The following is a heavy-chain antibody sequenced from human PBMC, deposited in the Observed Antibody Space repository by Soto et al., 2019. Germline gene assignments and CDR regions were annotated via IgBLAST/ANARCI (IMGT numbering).Heavy chain of an antibody. V-gene: IGHV1-24*01. CDR1: GYTLTELS. CDR2: FDPEDGET. Sequence: ASVKVSCKVSGYTLTELSMHWVRQAPGKGLEWMGGFDPEDGETIYAQKFQGRVTMTEDTSTDTAYMELSSLRSDDTAVYYCARDPYYYDSSGYSEARTYYGMDVWGQGTTVTVSS. CDR3: ARDPYYYDSSGYSEARTYYGMDV. J-gene: IGHJ6*02. D-gene: IGHD3-22*01.